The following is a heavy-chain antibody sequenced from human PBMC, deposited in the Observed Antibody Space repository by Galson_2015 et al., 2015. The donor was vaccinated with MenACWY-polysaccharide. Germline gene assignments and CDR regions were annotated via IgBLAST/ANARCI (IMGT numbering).Heavy chain of an antibody. CDR3: AKDSYDSRPPYCYDI. CDR1: GFTFSTYA. CDR2: ISDSGGRT. D-gene: IGHD3-22*01. Sequence: SLRLSCAASGFTFSTYAMTWVRQAPGKGLDWVSTISDSGGRTHYADSVKGRFTISRDNSRNTLYLQMNSLRAEDTAVYYCAKDSYDSRPPYCYDIWGQGTMVTFSS. V-gene: IGHV3-23*01. J-gene: IGHJ3*02.